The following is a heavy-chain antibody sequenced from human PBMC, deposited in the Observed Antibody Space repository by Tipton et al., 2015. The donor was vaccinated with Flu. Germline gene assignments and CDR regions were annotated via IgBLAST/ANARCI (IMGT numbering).Heavy chain of an antibody. Sequence: SLRLSCTASGFIFGDYAMSWVRQAPGKGLEWVSFSKAYGGTTEYAASVRGRFLISRDDSKNIAYLQMNSLKTEDTAVYYCARVEGVDYEDDYYYYGMDVWGQGTTVTVSS. V-gene: IGHV3-49*04. CDR3: ARVEGVDYEDDYYYYGMDV. CDR2: SKAYGGTT. J-gene: IGHJ6*02. CDR1: GFIFGDYA. D-gene: IGHD4-17*01.